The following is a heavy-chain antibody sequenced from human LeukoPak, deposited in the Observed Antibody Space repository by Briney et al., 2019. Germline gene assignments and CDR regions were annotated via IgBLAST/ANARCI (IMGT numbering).Heavy chain of an antibody. CDR1: GFTVSGNY. D-gene: IGHD3-10*01. CDR2: IYSGGST. V-gene: IGHV3-66*01. CDR3: AGPSGESSYYYYYMDV. J-gene: IGHJ6*03. Sequence: PGGSLRLSCAASGFTVSGNYMSWVRQAPGKGLEWVSVIYSGGSTYHADSVKGRFTISRDNSKNTLYLQMNSLRAEDTAVYYCAGPSGESSYYYYYMDVWGKGTTVTISS.